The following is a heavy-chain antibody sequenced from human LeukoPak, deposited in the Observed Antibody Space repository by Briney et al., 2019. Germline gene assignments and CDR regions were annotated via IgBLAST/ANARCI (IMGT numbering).Heavy chain of an antibody. CDR2: ISGSSGST. V-gene: IGHV3-23*01. D-gene: IGHD3-3*01. J-gene: IGHJ4*02. CDR1: GFTFNNYA. Sequence: GGSLRLSCAASGFTFNNYAMSWVRQAPGKGLEWVSTISGSSGSTFYADSVKGRFTFSRDNSKNTLYLQMNFLRAEDTAVYYCARDRTATIFGVVIIQGYFDYWGQGTLVTVSS. CDR3: ARDRTATIFGVVIIQGYFDY.